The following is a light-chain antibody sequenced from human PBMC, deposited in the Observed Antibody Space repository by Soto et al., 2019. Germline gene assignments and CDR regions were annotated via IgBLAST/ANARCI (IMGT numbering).Light chain of an antibody. CDR2: GAS. Sequence: EIVLTQSPGTLSLSPGERATLSCRASQSVSSNYLAWYQQKPGQAPRLLIYGASSRATGIPDRFSGSGSGTDVTLTISRLEPEDFAVYYCHQYGSSPRTFGQGTKVEIK. J-gene: IGKJ1*01. CDR1: QSVSSNY. CDR3: HQYGSSPRT. V-gene: IGKV3-20*01.